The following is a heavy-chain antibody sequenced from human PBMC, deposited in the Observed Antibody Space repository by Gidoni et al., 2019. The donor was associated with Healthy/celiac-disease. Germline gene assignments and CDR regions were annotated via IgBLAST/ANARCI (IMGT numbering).Heavy chain of an antibody. CDR1: GFTFSRYW. CDR3: ARPPGVATITPSFYYYYYMDV. V-gene: IGHV3-74*01. J-gene: IGHJ6*03. D-gene: IGHD5-12*01. Sequence: EVQLVESGGGLVQPGGSLRLSCAASGFTFSRYWLHWVRQAPGKGLVWVSRINSDGSSTSYADSVKGRFTISRDNAKNTLYLQMNSLRAEDTAVYYCARPPGVATITPSFYYYYYMDVWGKGTTVTVSS. CDR2: INSDGSST.